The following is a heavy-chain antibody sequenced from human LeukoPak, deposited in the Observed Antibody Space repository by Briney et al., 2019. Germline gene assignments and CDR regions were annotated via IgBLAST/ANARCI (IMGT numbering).Heavy chain of an antibody. D-gene: IGHD5-24*01. Sequence: ASVKVSCKASGYTFTSYYMHWVRQAPGQGLEWMGIINPSGGSTSYAQKFQGRVTMTRDTSTSTVYMELSSLRSEDTAVYYCASQPDEMATIYWFDYWGQGTLVTVSS. V-gene: IGHV1-46*01. CDR2: INPSGGST. CDR3: ASQPDEMATIYWFDY. J-gene: IGHJ4*02. CDR1: GYTFTSYY.